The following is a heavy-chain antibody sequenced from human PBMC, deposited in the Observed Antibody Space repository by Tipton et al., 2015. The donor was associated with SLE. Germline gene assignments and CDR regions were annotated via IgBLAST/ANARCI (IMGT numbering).Heavy chain of an antibody. J-gene: IGHJ3*02. D-gene: IGHD6-19*01. V-gene: IGHV4-59*01. Sequence: LRLSCTVSGGSISSYYWSWIRQPPGKGLEWIGYIYYSGSTNYSPSLKSRVTISVDTSKNQFSLKLSSVTAADTAVYYCARSGTARIAGAGPAFDIWGQGTMVTVSS. CDR2: IYYSGST. CDR1: GGSISSYY. CDR3: ARSGTARIAGAGPAFDI.